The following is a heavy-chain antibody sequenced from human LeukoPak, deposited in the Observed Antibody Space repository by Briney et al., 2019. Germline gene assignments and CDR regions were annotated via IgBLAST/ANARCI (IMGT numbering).Heavy chain of an antibody. CDR3: ARDPTGGYDFWRGYYEGGDY. J-gene: IGHJ4*02. Sequence: ASVKVSCKASGYTFTGYYMHWVRQAPGQGLEWMGWINPNSGGTNYAQKFQGRVTMTRDTSISTAYMELSRLRSDDTAVYYCARDPTGGYDFWRGYYEGGDYWGQGTLVTVSS. V-gene: IGHV1-2*02. CDR2: INPNSGGT. D-gene: IGHD3-3*01. CDR1: GYTFTGYY.